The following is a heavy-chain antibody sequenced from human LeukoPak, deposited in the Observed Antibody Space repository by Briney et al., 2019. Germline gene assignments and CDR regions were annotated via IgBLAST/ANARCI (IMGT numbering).Heavy chain of an antibody. J-gene: IGHJ3*02. D-gene: IGHD1-26*01. CDR2: ISSSGSTI. Sequence: PGGSLRLSCAASGFTFSDYYMSWIRQAPGKGLEWVSYISSSGSTIYYADSMKGRFTISRDNAKNSLFLQMNSLRAEDTAVYYCARLGATNDVFDIWGQGTMVTVSS. CDR1: GFTFSDYY. V-gene: IGHV3-11*04. CDR3: ARLGATNDVFDI.